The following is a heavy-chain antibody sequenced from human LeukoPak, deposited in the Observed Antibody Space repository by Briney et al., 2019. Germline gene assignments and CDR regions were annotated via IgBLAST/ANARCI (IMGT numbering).Heavy chain of an antibody. V-gene: IGHV4-59*01. CDR3: ARSERYSSGWYFYFDY. CDR2: IYYSGST. Sequence: SETLSLTCTVSGGSISTYYWSWIRQPPGKGLEWIGYIYYSGSTNYNPSLKSRVTISIDTSKDQFSLNLSSVTAADTAVYYCARSERYSSGWYFYFDYWGQGTLVTVSS. J-gene: IGHJ4*02. D-gene: IGHD6-19*01. CDR1: GGSISTYY.